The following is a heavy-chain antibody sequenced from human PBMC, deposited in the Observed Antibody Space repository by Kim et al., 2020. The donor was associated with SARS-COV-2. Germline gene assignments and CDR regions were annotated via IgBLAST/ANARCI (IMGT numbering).Heavy chain of an antibody. CDR2: IWYDGSNK. J-gene: IGHJ6*02. D-gene: IGHD6-13*01. V-gene: IGHV3-33*01. CDR3: ARGVYSSSWYRVSYYYYGMDV. Sequence: GGSLRLSCAASGFTFSSYGMHWVRQAPGKGLEWVAVIWYDGSNKYYADSVKGRFTISRDNSKNTLYLQMNSLRAEDTAVYYCARGVYSSSWYRVSYYYYGMDVWGQGTTVTVSS. CDR1: GFTFSSYG.